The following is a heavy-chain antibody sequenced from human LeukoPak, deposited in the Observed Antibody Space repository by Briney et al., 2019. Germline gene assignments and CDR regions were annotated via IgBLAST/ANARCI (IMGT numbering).Heavy chain of an antibody. CDR3: AIMVVAAGTIAAYNWFDP. D-gene: IGHD2-15*01. Sequence: SQTLSLTCTVSGGSISSGGYYWSWIRQHPGEGLEWIGYIYYSGSTYYNPSLKSRVTISVDTSKNQFSLKLSSVTAADTAVYYCAIMVVAAGTIAAYNWFDPWGQGTLVTVSS. CDR2: IYYSGST. CDR1: GGSISSGGYY. J-gene: IGHJ5*02. V-gene: IGHV4-31*03.